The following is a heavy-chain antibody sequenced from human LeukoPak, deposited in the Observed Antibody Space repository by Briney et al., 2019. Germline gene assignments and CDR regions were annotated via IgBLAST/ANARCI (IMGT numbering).Heavy chain of an antibody. Sequence: SETLSLTCTVSGGSISSYYWSWIRQPPGKGLEWIGYIYYSGSTNYNPSLKSRVTISVDTSKNRFSLKLSSVTAADTAVYYCASLTTVTHDFDYWGQGTLVTVSS. J-gene: IGHJ4*02. CDR3: ASLTTVTHDFDY. V-gene: IGHV4-59*01. CDR1: GGSISSYY. D-gene: IGHD4-17*01. CDR2: IYYSGST.